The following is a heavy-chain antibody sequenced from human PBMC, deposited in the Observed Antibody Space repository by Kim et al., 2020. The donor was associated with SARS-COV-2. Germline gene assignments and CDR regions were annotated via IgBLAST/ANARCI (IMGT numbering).Heavy chain of an antibody. V-gene: IGHV3-30*18. CDR3: AKGGYYYELDYCDY. J-gene: IGHJ4*02. D-gene: IGHD3-3*01. Sequence: GGSLRLSCAASGFTFSSYGMHWVRQAPGKGLEWVAVISYDGSNKYYADSVKGRFTISRDNSKNTLYLQLNSLRAEDTAVYYCAKGGYYYELDYCDYWGQGTLVTVSS. CDR2: ISYDGSNK. CDR1: GFTFSSYG.